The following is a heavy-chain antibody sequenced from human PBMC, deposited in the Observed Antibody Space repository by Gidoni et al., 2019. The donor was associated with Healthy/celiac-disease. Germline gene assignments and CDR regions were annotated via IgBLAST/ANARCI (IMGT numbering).Heavy chain of an antibody. D-gene: IGHD5-12*01. CDR3: ARDSRDGYKPLPLAFDI. CDR2: ISSSSSTI. V-gene: IGHV3-48*01. Sequence: EVQLVESGGGLVQPGGSLRLSCAASGFTFSSYSMNWVRQAPGKGLEWVSYISSSSSTIYYADSVKGRFTISRDNAKNSLYLQMNSLRAEDTAVYYCARDSRDGYKPLPLAFDIWGQGTMVTVSS. J-gene: IGHJ3*02. CDR1: GFTFSSYS.